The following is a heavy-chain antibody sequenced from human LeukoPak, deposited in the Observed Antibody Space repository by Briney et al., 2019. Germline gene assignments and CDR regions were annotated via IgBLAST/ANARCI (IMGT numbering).Heavy chain of an antibody. D-gene: IGHD6-6*01. CDR1: GYSFSTYW. CDR3: ARHGVTGSSSSPNDY. CDR2: IYPGDSDT. J-gene: IGHJ4*02. V-gene: IGHV5-51*01. Sequence: GESLKISCQSSGYSFSTYWIAWVRQMPRKGLELMGIIYPGDSDTRYSPSFQGQVTISADKSISTAYLQWSSLKVSDSAMYYCARHGVTGSSSSPNDYWGQGTLVTVSS.